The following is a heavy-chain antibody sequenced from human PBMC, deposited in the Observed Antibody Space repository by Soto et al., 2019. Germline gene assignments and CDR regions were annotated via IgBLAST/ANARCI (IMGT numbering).Heavy chain of an antibody. CDR3: AREANYDSSGYLLDY. V-gene: IGHV4-61*01. Sequence: KPSETLSLTCTVSGGSVSSDTYYWTWIRQPPGKGLEWIGYIYYTGTTNYNPSLKSRVTMSIDTSKNQFSLRLSSVTAADTAVYFCAREANYDSSGYLLDYWGRGTLVTVSS. CDR1: GGSVSSDTYY. CDR2: IYYTGTT. J-gene: IGHJ4*02. D-gene: IGHD3-22*01.